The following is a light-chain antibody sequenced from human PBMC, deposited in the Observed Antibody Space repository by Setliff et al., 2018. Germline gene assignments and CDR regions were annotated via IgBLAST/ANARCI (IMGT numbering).Light chain of an antibody. CDR3: NAYASDTTYV. CDR2: EVS. CDR1: SSDVGGYDY. J-gene: IGLJ1*01. Sequence: QSVLTQPAAVSGSPGQSITISCTGTSSDVGGYDYVSWYQQHPGKAPKLMIYEVSKRPSGVSSRFSGSKSGNTAYLTISGLQTEDEAEYYCNAYASDTTYVFGSGTKVTVL. V-gene: IGLV2-14*01.